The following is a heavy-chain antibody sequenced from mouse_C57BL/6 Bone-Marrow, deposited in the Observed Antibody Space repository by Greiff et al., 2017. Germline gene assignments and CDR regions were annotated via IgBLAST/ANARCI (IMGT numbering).Heavy chain of an antibody. V-gene: IGHV5-12*01. J-gene: IGHJ2*01. Sequence: EVKLEESGGGLVQPGGSLKLSCAASGFPFSDYYMYWVRQTPEKRLEWVAYISNGGGSTYYPDTVKGRFTISRDNAKNTLSLQMSRLKSEDTAMYYCARQTGTFFDYWGQGTTLTVSA. CDR2: ISNGGGST. CDR3: ARQTGTFFDY. D-gene: IGHD4-1*01. CDR1: GFPFSDYY.